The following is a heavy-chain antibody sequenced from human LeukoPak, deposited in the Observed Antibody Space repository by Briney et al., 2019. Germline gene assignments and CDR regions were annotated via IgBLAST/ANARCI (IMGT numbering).Heavy chain of an antibody. CDR1: GGSISSYY. CDR2: IYYSGST. D-gene: IGHD3-16*01. J-gene: IGHJ4*02. CDR3: ARGGGGGPFDY. Sequence: PSETLSLTCTVSGGSISSYYWSWIRQPPGKGLEWIGYIYYSGSTNYKPSLKSRVTISVDTSKNQFSLKLSSVTAADTAMYYCARGGGGGPFDYWGQGTLVTVSS. V-gene: IGHV4-59*01.